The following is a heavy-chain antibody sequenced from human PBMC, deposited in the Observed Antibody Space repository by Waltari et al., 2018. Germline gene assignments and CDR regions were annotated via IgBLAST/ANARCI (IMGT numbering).Heavy chain of an antibody. V-gene: IGHV3-7*01. CDR2: IMTDGREA. J-gene: IGHJ3*02. Sequence: EVQLVESGGGLVQPGGSLRLSCAASGFTLSNYWMSWVRQAPGKGPEWVANIMTDGREAYYVDSVRGRFTISRDNAKNSLYLQMNSLRPEDTAVYYCVRDQWFAFDIWGQGTMVTVSS. CDR3: VRDQWFAFDI. D-gene: IGHD3-22*01. CDR1: GFTLSNYW.